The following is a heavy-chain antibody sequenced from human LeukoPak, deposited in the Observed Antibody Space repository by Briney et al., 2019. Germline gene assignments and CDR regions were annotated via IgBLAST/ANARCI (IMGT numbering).Heavy chain of an antibody. V-gene: IGHV4-59*11. D-gene: IGHD3-22*01. Sequence: PSETLSLTCTVSGGSISSHYWSWIRQPPGKGLEWIGYIYYSGSTNYNPSLKSRVTISVDTSKNQFSLKLSSVTAADTAVYYCARVTYYYDSSGYPYYYYYMDVWGKGTTVTVSS. J-gene: IGHJ6*03. CDR2: IYYSGST. CDR3: ARVTYYYDSSGYPYYYYYMDV. CDR1: GGSISSHY.